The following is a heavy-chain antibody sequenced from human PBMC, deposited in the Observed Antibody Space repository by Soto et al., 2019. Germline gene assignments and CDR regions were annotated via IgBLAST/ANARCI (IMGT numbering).Heavy chain of an antibody. J-gene: IGHJ5*02. V-gene: IGHV1-69*13. Sequence: SVKVSCKASGGTCSNYCINWVLEAPGQGLEWMGGVIPLFGAANYAQKFQGRVTITADASTSMVYMQLSSLRSEDTAVYYCAREQHDPYDASGYYFNWFDPWGQGTLVTVSS. CDR3: AREQHDPYDASGYYFNWFDP. CDR1: GGTCSNYC. CDR2: VIPLFGAA. D-gene: IGHD3-22*01.